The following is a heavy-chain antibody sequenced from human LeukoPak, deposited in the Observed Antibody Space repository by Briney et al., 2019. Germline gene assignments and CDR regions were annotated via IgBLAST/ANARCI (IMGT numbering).Heavy chain of an antibody. CDR2: INHSGST. CDR3: ARQKGYYYYYYMDV. V-gene: IGHV4-34*01. Sequence: SETLSLTCAVYGGSFSGYYWSWIRQPPGKGLEWIGEINHSGSTNYNPSLKSRVTISVDTSKNQFSLKLSSVTAADTAVYYCARQKGYYYYYYMDVWGKGTTVTVSS. J-gene: IGHJ6*03. CDR1: GGSFSGYY.